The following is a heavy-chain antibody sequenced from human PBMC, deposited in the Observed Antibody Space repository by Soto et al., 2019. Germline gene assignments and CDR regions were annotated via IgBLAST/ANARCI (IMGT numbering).Heavy chain of an antibody. Sequence: GASVKVSCKASGYTFTSYNINWVRLATGQGLEWMGWMNPNSGNTGYAQKLQGRVTMTSNTSISTAYMELSSLRSEDTAVYFCATACRDGYNCLDYWGQGTLVTVSS. CDR1: GYTFTSYN. CDR3: ATACRDGYNCLDY. J-gene: IGHJ4*02. V-gene: IGHV1-8*01. D-gene: IGHD5-12*01. CDR2: MNPNSGNT.